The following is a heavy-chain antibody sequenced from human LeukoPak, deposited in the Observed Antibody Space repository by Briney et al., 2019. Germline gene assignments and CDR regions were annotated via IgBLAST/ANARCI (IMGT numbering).Heavy chain of an antibody. V-gene: IGHV4-34*01. Sequence: SETLSLTCAVYGGSFSGYYWSWIRQPPGKGLEWIGEINHSGSTNYNPSLKSRVTISVDTSKNQFSLKLSSVTAADTAVYYCARHYGSGSYYRNAYFHYWGQGTLVTVSS. CDR2: INHSGST. J-gene: IGHJ4*02. D-gene: IGHD3-10*01. CDR3: ARHYGSGSYYRNAYFHY. CDR1: GGSFSGYY.